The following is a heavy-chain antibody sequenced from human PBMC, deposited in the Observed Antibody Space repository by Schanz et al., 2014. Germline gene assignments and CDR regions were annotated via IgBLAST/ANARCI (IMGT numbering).Heavy chain of an antibody. CDR3: ARGRTFDY. Sequence: QVQLVQSGAEVKKPGASVKVSCKASGYSFISHAIHWVRQAPGQRLEWMGWINVGNGNMKYSQKLQGRFTITRDTSASTAYIDLRILTSEDTAVYYCARGRTFDYWGQGTLVTVSS. V-gene: IGHV1-3*01. CDR1: GYSFISHA. CDR2: INVGNGNM. J-gene: IGHJ4*02.